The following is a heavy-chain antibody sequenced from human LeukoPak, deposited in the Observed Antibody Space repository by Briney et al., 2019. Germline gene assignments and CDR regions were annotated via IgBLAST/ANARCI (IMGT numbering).Heavy chain of an antibody. D-gene: IGHD6-19*01. J-gene: IGHJ4*02. CDR1: GFTFSSYG. Sequence: GRSLRLSCAASGFTFSSYGMHWVRQAPGEGLEWVAVISYDGSNKYYADSVKGRFTISRDNSKNTLYLQMNSLRAGDTAVYYCAKDRFLYSSGALGYWGQGTLVTVSS. CDR3: AKDRFLYSSGALGY. V-gene: IGHV3-30*18. CDR2: ISYDGSNK.